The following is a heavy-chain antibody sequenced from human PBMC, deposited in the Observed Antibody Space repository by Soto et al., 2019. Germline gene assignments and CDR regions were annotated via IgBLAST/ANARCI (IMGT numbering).Heavy chain of an antibody. CDR2: IYYSGST. CDR3: ALTYGYYFDY. J-gene: IGHJ4*02. CDR1: GGSISSSSYY. D-gene: IGHD7-27*01. V-gene: IGHV4-39*01. Sequence: TLSLTCTVSGGSISSSSYYWGWIRQPPGKGLEWIGSIYYSGSTYYNPSLKSRVTISVDTSKNQFSLKLSSVTAADTAVYYCALTYGYYFDYWGQGTLVTVSS.